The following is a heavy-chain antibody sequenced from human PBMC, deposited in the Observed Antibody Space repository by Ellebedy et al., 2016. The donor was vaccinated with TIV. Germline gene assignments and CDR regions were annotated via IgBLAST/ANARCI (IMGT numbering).Heavy chain of an antibody. CDR1: GGSISSYY. J-gene: IGHJ4*02. CDR2: IYYSGST. CDR3: ARLFHSSSWSFDY. Sequence: MPSETLSLTCTVSGGSISSYYWSRIRQPPGKGLEWIGYIYYSGSTNYNPSLNSRVTISVDTSKNQFSLKLSSVTAADTAVYYCARLFHSSSWSFDYWGQGTLVTVSS. V-gene: IGHV4-59*01. D-gene: IGHD6-13*01.